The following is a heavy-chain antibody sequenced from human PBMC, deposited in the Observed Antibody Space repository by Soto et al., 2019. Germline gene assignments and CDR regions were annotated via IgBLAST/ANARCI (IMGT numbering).Heavy chain of an antibody. D-gene: IGHD2-21*02. Sequence: QVQLVQSGAEVKKPGSSVKVSCKASGGTFSSYAISWVRQAPGQGLEWMGGIIPIFGTANYAQKFQGRVTITADESTRTAHMELSSLRSEDTAVYYCAGTAYCGGDCYSGDHWGQGTLVTVSS. V-gene: IGHV1-69*12. J-gene: IGHJ4*02. CDR2: IIPIFGTA. CDR1: GGTFSSYA. CDR3: AGTAYCGGDCYSGDH.